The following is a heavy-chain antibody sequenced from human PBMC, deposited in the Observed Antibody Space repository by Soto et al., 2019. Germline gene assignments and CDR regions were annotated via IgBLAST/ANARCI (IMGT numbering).Heavy chain of an antibody. D-gene: IGHD2-21*02. J-gene: IGHJ6*02. Sequence: EVQLVESGGGLVKPGGSLRLSCAASGFTFSSYSMNWVRQAPGKGLEWVSSISSSSSYIYYAYSVKGRFTISRDNAKNSLYLQMNSLRAEDTAVYYCARAPWGGDSYGMDVWGQGTTVTVSS. CDR3: ARAPWGGDSYGMDV. CDR1: GFTFSSYS. CDR2: ISSSSSYI. V-gene: IGHV3-21*01.